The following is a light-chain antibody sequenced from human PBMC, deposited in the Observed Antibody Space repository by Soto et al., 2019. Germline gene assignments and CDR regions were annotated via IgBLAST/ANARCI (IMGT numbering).Light chain of an antibody. V-gene: IGKV3-15*01. CDR2: GAS. CDR3: QRYDYWRTWT. J-gene: IGKJ1*01. CDR1: QGVSSK. Sequence: EIVMTQSPATVSVSSGERPTLSCRASQGVSSKLAWYQQKPGQAPRLLIYGASSRATGIPARFSGSWSGIKFSHTISSLQAEDFAVYYCQRYDYWRTWTSSEGTKG.